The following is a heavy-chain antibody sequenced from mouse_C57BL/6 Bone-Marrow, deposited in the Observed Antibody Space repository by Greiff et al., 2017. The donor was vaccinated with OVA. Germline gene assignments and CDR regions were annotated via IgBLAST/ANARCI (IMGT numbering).Heavy chain of an antibody. D-gene: IGHD2-4*01. CDR3: ARSGDYQAWFAY. CDR2: IYPRSGNT. J-gene: IGHJ3*01. Sequence: QVQLQQSGAELARPGASVKLSCKASGYTFTSYGISWVKQRTGQGLEWIGEIYPRSGNTYYNEKFKGKATLTADKSSSTAYMERRSLTSEDSAVYFGARSGDYQAWFAYWGQGTLVTVSA. V-gene: IGHV1-81*01. CDR1: GYTFTSYG.